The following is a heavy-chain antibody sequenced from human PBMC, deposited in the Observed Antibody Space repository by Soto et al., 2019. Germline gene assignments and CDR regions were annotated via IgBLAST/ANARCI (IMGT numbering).Heavy chain of an antibody. V-gene: IGHV3-66*01. J-gene: IGHJ4*02. CDR3: ARDSRLRSVGDY. Sequence: EVLLVESGGGLVQPGGSLRLSCAASGFTVTSSYMSWVRQAPGKGLECVSLVYSNGATYYADSVKGRFTISRDTFRNTLDLQMNSLRAEDTAVYYYARDSRLRSVGDYWGQGTLVTVSS. CDR2: VYSNGAT. D-gene: IGHD3-3*01. CDR1: GFTVTSSY.